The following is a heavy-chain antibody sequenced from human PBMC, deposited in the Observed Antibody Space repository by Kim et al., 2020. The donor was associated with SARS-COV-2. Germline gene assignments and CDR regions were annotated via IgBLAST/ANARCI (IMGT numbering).Heavy chain of an antibody. CDR1: GFTFNNAW. Sequence: GGSLRLSCAASGFTFNNAWMSWVRQAPGKGLEWVGRIKSKTDGGTTDYAAPVKGRFTISRDDSRNTLYLQMNSLKTEDTAVYYCTTGRHCSSTSCYRLIDYWGQGTLVTVSS. CDR3: TTGRHCSSTSCYRLIDY. D-gene: IGHD2-2*01. CDR2: IKSKTDGGTT. V-gene: IGHV3-15*01. J-gene: IGHJ4*02.